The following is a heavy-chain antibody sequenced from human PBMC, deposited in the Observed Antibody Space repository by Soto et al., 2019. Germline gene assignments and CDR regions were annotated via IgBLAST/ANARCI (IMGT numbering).Heavy chain of an antibody. V-gene: IGHV3-30*18. CDR1: GFTFSSFG. CDR2: ISYDGNNK. D-gene: IGHD6-6*01. J-gene: IGHJ6*02. CDR3: AKEKLYQAQIAAHRGMDV. Sequence: QVHLVESGGGVVQPGRSLRLSCAASGFTFSSFGMHWVRQAPGKGLEWVAVISYDGNNKYYADSVKGRFTISRDNSKNTLYLQMNSLRAEDTAVSFCAKEKLYQAQIAAHRGMDVWGQGTAVTVSS.